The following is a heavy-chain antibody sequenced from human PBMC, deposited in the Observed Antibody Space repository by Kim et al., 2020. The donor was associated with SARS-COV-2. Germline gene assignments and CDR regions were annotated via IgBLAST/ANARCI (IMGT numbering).Heavy chain of an antibody. Sequence: GESLKISCKGSGYSFTSYWISWVRQMPGKGLEWMGRIDPSDSYTNYSPSFQGHVTISADKSISTAYLQWSSLKASDTAMYYCARRVYCSSTSCYDYYYYGMDVWGQGTTVTVSS. CDR2: IDPSDSYT. D-gene: IGHD2-2*01. V-gene: IGHV5-10-1*01. J-gene: IGHJ6*02. CDR3: ARRVYCSSTSCYDYYYYGMDV. CDR1: GYSFTSYW.